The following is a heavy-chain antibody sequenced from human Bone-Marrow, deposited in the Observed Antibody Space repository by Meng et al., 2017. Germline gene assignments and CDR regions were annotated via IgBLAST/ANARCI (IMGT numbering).Heavy chain of an antibody. V-gene: IGHV3-15*01. CDR3: TTDGVFAGFDI. CDR1: CRSISSSNW. D-gene: IGHD3-16*01. CDR2: IKSNTDSGTT. Sequence: IKPSGPLSLTCAVSCRSISSSNWWMWVRQPPGKGLELVGRIKSNTDSGTTDYAAPVKGRFTISRDDSKNTLYLQMNSLKTEDTAVYYCTTDGVFAGFDIWGQGTMVTVSS. J-gene: IGHJ3*02.